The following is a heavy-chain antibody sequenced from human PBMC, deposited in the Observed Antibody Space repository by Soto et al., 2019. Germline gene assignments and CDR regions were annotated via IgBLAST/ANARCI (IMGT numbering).Heavy chain of an antibody. CDR2: MNPDNGNT. J-gene: IGHJ6*03. D-gene: IGHD6-19*01. CDR1: GYTFTDFD. V-gene: IGHV1-8*01. CDR3: AREAGLHNYYYLDV. Sequence: QVQLEQSGAEVRKPGASVKVSCKTSGYTFTDFDINWVRQAPGQGLEWMGWMNPDNGNTGYAQSFQGRISMTGNTSLSTVYMELSSLRSDDTAVYFCAREAGLHNYYYLDVWGKGTTVTVAS.